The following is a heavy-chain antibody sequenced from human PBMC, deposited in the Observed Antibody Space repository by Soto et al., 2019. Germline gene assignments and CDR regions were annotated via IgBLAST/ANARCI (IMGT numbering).Heavy chain of an antibody. J-gene: IGHJ5*02. V-gene: IGHV4-31*03. Sequence: ASETLSLTCTVSGDSIGGVGYWSWIRQFPGRGLEWIGCISSSGSTYYNPALNNRISLSLETSQNQFSLKLLSVTAADTAIYYCARSGVTGIVIPSHWFDPWGQGTLVTVSS. CDR3: ARSGVTGIVIPSHWFDP. D-gene: IGHD2-21*02. CDR2: ISSSGST. CDR1: GDSIGGVGY.